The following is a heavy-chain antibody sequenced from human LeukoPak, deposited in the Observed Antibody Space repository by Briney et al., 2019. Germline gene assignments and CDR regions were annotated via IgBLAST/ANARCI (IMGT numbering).Heavy chain of an antibody. CDR2: ISSSSSSI. CDR1: GFTFSSYS. D-gene: IGHD5-18*01. V-gene: IGHV3-21*01. CDR3: ARARGDIVETATMGSY. J-gene: IGHJ4*02. Sequence: PGGSLRLSCAASGFTFSSYSMNWVRQAPGKGLEWVSSISSSSSSIYYADSVKGRFTISRDNAKNSLYLQMNSLRAEDTAVYCCARARGDIVETATMGSYWGQGTLVTVSS.